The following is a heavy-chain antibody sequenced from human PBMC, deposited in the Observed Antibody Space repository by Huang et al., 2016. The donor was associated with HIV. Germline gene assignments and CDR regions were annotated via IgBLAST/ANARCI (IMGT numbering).Heavy chain of an antibody. J-gene: IGHJ6*02. D-gene: IGHD6-19*01. CDR3: ARHGRVAGHYYNNMDV. V-gene: IGHV4-39*01. CDR2: VYSSGNT. CDR1: GGSISSSSYS. Sequence: LQLQESGPGLVKSSETLSLICSVSGGSISSSSYSWGWIRQPPGKGPEWIGSVYSSGNTCYNPPLKSRVPISVDTSKNQFSLKVNSVTAADTAVYYCARHGRVAGHYYNNMDVWGRGTTVTVSS.